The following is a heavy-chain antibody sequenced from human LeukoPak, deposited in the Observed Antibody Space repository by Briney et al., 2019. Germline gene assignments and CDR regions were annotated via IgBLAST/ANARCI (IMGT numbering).Heavy chain of an antibody. CDR3: ARDGYSYGDSSGYYGY. Sequence: PGGSLRLSCAASGFTFSSYWMSWVRQAPGKGLEWVANLKQDGSEKYYVDSVKGRFTISRDNAKNSLYLQMNSLRAEDTAVYYCARDGYSYGDSSGYYGYWGQGTLVTVSS. CDR2: LKQDGSEK. V-gene: IGHV3-7*01. D-gene: IGHD3-22*01. CDR1: GFTFSSYW. J-gene: IGHJ4*02.